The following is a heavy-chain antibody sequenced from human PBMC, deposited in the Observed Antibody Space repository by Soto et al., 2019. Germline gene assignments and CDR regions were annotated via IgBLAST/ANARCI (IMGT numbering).Heavy chain of an antibody. CDR3: ARDAAVGLFDP. CDR2: ISAYNGNT. CDR1: GYTFTCYG. J-gene: IGHJ5*02. Sequence: GASVKVSCKASGYTFTCYGICWARQAPGQGLEWMGWISAYNGNTNYAQKLQGRVTMTTDTSTSTAYMELRSLRSDDTAVYYCARDAAVGLFDPCGQGPLITVS. V-gene: IGHV1-18*01. D-gene: IGHD1-26*01.